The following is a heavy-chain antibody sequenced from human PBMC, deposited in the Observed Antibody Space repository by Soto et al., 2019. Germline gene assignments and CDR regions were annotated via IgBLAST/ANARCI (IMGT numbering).Heavy chain of an antibody. J-gene: IGHJ5*02. CDR1: GFTFSSYG. CDR2: ISYDGSNK. Sequence: QVQLVESGGGVVQPGRSLRLSCAASGFTFSSYGMHWVRQAPGKGLEWVAVISYDGSNKYYADSVKGRFTISRDNSKNTLYLQMNSLRAEVTAVYYCAKVPSSSWSYNWFDPWGKGTLVTVSS. V-gene: IGHV3-30*18. D-gene: IGHD6-13*01. CDR3: AKVPSSSWSYNWFDP.